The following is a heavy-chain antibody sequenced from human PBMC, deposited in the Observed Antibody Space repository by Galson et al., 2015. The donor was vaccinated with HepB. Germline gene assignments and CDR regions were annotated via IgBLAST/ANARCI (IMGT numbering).Heavy chain of an antibody. Sequence: SLRLSCAASGFSISSSWMHWVRQAPGEGLMWVSRINGDGTSISYADSVKGRFTISRDNAKNTLYLQMNSLRAEDTAVYYCAREDGSGWYHYWGQGTLVTVSS. D-gene: IGHD6-19*01. CDR2: INGDGTSI. J-gene: IGHJ4*02. CDR3: AREDGSGWYHY. V-gene: IGHV3-74*01. CDR1: GFSISSSW.